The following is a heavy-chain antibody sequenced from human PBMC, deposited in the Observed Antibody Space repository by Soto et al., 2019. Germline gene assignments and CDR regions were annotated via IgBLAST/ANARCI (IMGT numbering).Heavy chain of an antibody. J-gene: IGHJ6*02. Sequence: LSCAASGFSVRSYSMIWVHQGPWTGLEWVSGISGSGGSTYYADSLKGRFTISRDNSKNTLYLQMNSLRVEDTAVYYCAKGSGLEPNYYGTDVWGQGTTVTVSS. CDR1: GFSVRSYS. V-gene: IGHV3-23*01. CDR2: ISGSGGST. D-gene: IGHD1-1*01. CDR3: AKGSGLEPNYYGTDV.